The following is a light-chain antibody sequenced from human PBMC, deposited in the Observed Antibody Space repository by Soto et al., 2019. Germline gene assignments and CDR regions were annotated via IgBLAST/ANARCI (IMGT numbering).Light chain of an antibody. CDR2: DAS. CDR1: QGIRND. V-gene: IGKV1-6*02. CDR3: LQDYTYPWT. Sequence: IQMTQSPSTLSASVGDRVTITCRASQGIRNDLGWYQQKPGKAPKLLIYDASTLHSGVPSRFSGSGSGTDFTLTISSLQPEDFASYYCLQDYTYPWTFGQGTKVDIK. J-gene: IGKJ1*01.